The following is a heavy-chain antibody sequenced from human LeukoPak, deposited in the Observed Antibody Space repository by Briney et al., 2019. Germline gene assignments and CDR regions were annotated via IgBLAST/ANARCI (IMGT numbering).Heavy chain of an antibody. J-gene: IGHJ4*02. Sequence: ASVKVSCKASGYSFTSYYMLWVRQAPGQGLEWMGIIDPSGGSTNYAQKFQGRITLTRDTSTSTVYMELSSLRSEDTAIYYCASLGSGSSPIIDFDYWGQGTLVTVSS. V-gene: IGHV1-46*01. CDR3: ASLGSGSSPIIDFDY. CDR1: GYSFTSYY. CDR2: IDPSGGST. D-gene: IGHD3-10*01.